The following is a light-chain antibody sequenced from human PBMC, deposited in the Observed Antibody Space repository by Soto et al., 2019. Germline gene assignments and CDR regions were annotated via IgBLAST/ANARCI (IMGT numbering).Light chain of an antibody. CDR1: SSDVGGYNF. CDR2: EVT. CDR3: SSYSGTNNYV. Sequence: QSALTQPPSASGSPGQSVTISCTGTSSDVGGYNFVSWYQQHPGKAPKLIIYEVTKRPSGVPDRFSGSKSVNTASLTVSGLQAEDEADYYCSSYSGTNNYVFGTGTKLTVL. V-gene: IGLV2-8*01. J-gene: IGLJ1*01.